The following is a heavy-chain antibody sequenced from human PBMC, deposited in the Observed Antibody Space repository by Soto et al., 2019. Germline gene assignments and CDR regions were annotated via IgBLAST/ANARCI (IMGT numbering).Heavy chain of an antibody. J-gene: IGHJ6*02. D-gene: IGHD1-26*01. CDR2: IIPIFGTA. CDR3: CKGRYSRPMGYQYGMDV. V-gene: IGHV1-69*01. CDR1: RVAFSKFI. Sequence: QAQLEQSGGEVKKPGSSVKVSCKASRVAFSKFIVTWVRQAPGLGLEWVGGIIPIFGTANYAQKFQGRVTITADESTRTTYQEVNNLRTEDTAVYYCCKGRYSRPMGYQYGMDVLGQGTTVTVSS.